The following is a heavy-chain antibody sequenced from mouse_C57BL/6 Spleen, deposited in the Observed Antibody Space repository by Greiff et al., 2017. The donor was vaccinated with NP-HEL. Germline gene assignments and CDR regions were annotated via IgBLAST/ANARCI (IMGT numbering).Heavy chain of an antibody. J-gene: IGHJ4*01. Sequence: VQLQESGPELVKPGASVKISCKASGYAFSSSWMNWVKQRPGKGLEWIGRIYPGDGDTNYNGKFKGKATLTADKSSSTAYMQLSSLTSEDSAVYFCAKIYYGNWDYAMDYWGQGTSVTVSS. CDR2: IYPGDGDT. D-gene: IGHD2-1*01. CDR3: AKIYYGNWDYAMDY. CDR1: GYAFSSSW. V-gene: IGHV1-82*01.